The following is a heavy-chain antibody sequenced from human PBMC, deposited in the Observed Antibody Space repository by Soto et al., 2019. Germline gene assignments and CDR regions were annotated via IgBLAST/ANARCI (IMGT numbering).Heavy chain of an antibody. Sequence: KGLEWVAVISYDGSNKYYADSVKGRFTISRDNSKNTLYLQMNSLRAEDTAVYYFFFQAEDGIRDTVPVSAVLLNRSSDL. V-gene: IGHV3-30*03. J-gene: IGHJ2*01. CDR2: ISYDGSNK. D-gene: IGHD2-15*01. CDR3: FFQAEDGIRDTVPVSAVLLNRSSDL.